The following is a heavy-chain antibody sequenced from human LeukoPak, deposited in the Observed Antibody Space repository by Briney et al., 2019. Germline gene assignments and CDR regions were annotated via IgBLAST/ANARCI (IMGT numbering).Heavy chain of an antibody. CDR2: ISSSGSTI. CDR3: ARDTPGIAVAGDFDY. Sequence: GGSLRLSCAASGFTFSSYEMNWVRQAPGKGLEWVSYISSSGSTIYYADSVKGRFTVSRDNAKNSLYLQMNSLGAEDTAVYYCARDTPGIAVAGDFDYWGQGTLVTVSS. J-gene: IGHJ4*02. D-gene: IGHD6-19*01. CDR1: GFTFSSYE. V-gene: IGHV3-48*03.